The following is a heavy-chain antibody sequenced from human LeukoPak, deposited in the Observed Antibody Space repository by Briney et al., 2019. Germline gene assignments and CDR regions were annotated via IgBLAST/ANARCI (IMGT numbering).Heavy chain of an antibody. V-gene: IGHV1-2*02. J-gene: IGHJ1*01. CDR3: ATDPRDVPDC. CDR1: GYTFNGYY. CDR2: INPNNGGT. Sequence: ASVKVSCKSSGYTFNGYYMHWGRQAPGQGLEWMGWINPNNGGTKYAQNFQGRVTMTRDTSISTPYMEMDRVRFEDTAVYYCATDPRDVPDCWGQGTLVTVSS. D-gene: IGHD2-21*01.